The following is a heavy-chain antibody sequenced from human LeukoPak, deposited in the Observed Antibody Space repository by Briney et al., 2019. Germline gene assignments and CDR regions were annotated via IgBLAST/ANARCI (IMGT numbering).Heavy chain of an antibody. V-gene: IGHV4-34*01. D-gene: IGHD1-20*01. Sequence: PSETLSLTCAVYGGSFSGYYWSWIRQPPGKGLEWIGEINHSGSTYYNPSLKSRVTTFVDTSKNQFSLKLSSVTAADTAVYYCATLTGTRIYWGQGTLVTVSS. CDR3: ATLTGTRIY. CDR2: INHSGST. J-gene: IGHJ4*02. CDR1: GGSFSGYY.